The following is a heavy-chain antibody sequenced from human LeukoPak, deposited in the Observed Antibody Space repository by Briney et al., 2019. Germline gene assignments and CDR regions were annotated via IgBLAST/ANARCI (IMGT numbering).Heavy chain of an antibody. CDR2: INHSGST. CDR3: ARHPSSGWTYFVY. V-gene: IGHV4-34*01. Sequence: SETLSLTCAVYGGSFSGYNWSWIRQPPGKGLEWIGEINHSGSTNYNPSLKSRVTISVDTSKNQFSLKLSSVTAADTAVYYCARHPSSGWTYFVYWGQGTLVTVSS. J-gene: IGHJ4*02. CDR1: GGSFSGYN. D-gene: IGHD6-19*01.